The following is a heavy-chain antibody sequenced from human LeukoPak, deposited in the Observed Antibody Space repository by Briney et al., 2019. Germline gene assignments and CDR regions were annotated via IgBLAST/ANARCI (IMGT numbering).Heavy chain of an antibody. J-gene: IGHJ5*02. CDR3: VRDRIGFDP. Sequence: QSGGSLRLSXAASGFTFNNYWMHWVGQAPGKGLVWVSRIDSDGSTTSYADSVKGRFTVSRDNAKNTVFLQMNSLRAEDTAVYYCVRDRIGFDPWGQGTLVTVSS. CDR1: GFTFNNYW. CDR2: IDSDGSTT. D-gene: IGHD3-16*02. V-gene: IGHV3-74*01.